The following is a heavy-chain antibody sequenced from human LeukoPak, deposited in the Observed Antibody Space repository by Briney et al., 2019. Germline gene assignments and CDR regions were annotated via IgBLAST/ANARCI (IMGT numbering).Heavy chain of an antibody. V-gene: IGHV3-21*06. CDR2: ISYGSAHI. CDR3: ARHHSQQLDAFDI. Sequence: GGSLRLSCAASGFTFTDYNMSWVRQAPGKGLEWVSSISYGSAHIYYADSAKGRFTISRDNAKISLYLEMNSLRGEDTAIYYCARHHSQQLDAFDIWGQGTLVTVSS. CDR1: GFTFTDYN. D-gene: IGHD6-13*01. J-gene: IGHJ3*02.